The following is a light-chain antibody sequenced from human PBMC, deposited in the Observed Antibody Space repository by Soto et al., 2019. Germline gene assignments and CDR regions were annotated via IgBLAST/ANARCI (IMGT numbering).Light chain of an antibody. V-gene: IGKV3-20*01. Sequence: EVGLTQSPGTVSLAPGERATLSCRASQSVSSSYVAWYQQKPGQVPRLFIYGASRRATGIPDRFSGSGSGTNFTLTISRLEAEDFAVYYCPQYASSPLPFGGGTKLDIK. CDR1: QSVSSSY. J-gene: IGKJ4*01. CDR3: PQYASSPLP. CDR2: GAS.